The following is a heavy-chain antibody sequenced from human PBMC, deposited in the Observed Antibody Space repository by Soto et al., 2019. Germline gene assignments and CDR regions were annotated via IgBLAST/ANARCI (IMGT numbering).Heavy chain of an antibody. D-gene: IGHD6-13*01. CDR2: INPSGGST. CDR3: ARVYSSSWFDY. Sequence: ASVKVSCKASGYTFTSYYMHWVRQAPGQGLEWMGIINPSGGSTSYAQKYQGRDTMTRDTSTSTVYMELSSLRSEDTAVYYCARVYSSSWFDYWGQGTLVTVSS. J-gene: IGHJ4*02. CDR1: GYTFTSYY. V-gene: IGHV1-46*01.